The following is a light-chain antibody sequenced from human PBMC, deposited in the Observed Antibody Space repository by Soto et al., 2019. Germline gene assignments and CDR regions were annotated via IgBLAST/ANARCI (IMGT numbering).Light chain of an antibody. J-gene: IGKJ1*01. CDR1: QTVSSSS. V-gene: IGKV3-20*01. CDR3: QQYGSSPRT. CDR2: GAS. Sequence: DIVLTQSPGTLSLSPGERATLSCRASQTVSSSSLAWYQQKPGQAPRLLIFGASTRAAGFPDRFSGSGSGTDFTLTISRLEAEDFGVYYCQQYGSSPRTFGQGTKV.